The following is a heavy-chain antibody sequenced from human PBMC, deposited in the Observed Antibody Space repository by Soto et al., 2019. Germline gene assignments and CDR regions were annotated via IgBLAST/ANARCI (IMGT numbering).Heavy chain of an antibody. Sequence: EVQLVESGGGLVQPGRSLSLSCAASGFTFDDYAMHWVRQAPGKGLEWVSGISWNSGSIGYADSVKGRFTISRDNAKNSLYLQMNSLRAEDTALYYCAKAVAPYYFDYWCQGTLVTVSS. CDR1: GFTFDDYA. J-gene: IGHJ4*02. V-gene: IGHV3-9*01. CDR2: ISWNSGSI. CDR3: AKAVAPYYFDY. D-gene: IGHD2-15*01.